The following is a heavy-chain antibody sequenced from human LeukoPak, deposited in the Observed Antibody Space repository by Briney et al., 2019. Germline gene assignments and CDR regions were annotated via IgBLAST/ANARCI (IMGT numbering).Heavy chain of an antibody. Sequence: SETLSLTCSVCGGSISCYYGRWMRQPPGKGLEWIGYIYYSESTNYNPSLKSRVTISVDTSKNQFSLKLSSVTAADTAVYYCARVWGSYRYTLDYWGQGTLVTVSS. CDR2: IYYSEST. CDR3: ARVWGSYRYTLDY. J-gene: IGHJ4*02. V-gene: IGHV4-59*01. D-gene: IGHD3-16*02. CDR1: GGSISCYY.